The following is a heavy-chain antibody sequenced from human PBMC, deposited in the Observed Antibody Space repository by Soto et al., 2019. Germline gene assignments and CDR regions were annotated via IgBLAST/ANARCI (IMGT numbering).Heavy chain of an antibody. CDR3: ASSLDV. J-gene: IGHJ6*02. CDR1: GFTVSSYA. CDR2: ISSDGSNK. V-gene: IGHV3-30-3*01. Sequence: QVQLVESGGGVVQPGRSLRLSCAASGFTVSSYAMHWVRQAPGKGLAWVPVISSDGSNKYYADSGKGRFTISRDNSKNTLYLQMTSLRADDTAVYYCASSLDVWGQGPTVTVSS.